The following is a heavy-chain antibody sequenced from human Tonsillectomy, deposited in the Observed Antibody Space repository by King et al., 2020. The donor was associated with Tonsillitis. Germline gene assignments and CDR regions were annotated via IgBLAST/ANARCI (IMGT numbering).Heavy chain of an antibody. J-gene: IGHJ4*02. D-gene: IGHD3-10*01. V-gene: IGHV3-30*04. CDR3: ARGRWFGELFMGYYFDY. CDR2: ISYDGSDK. CDR1: GFTFSNYA. Sequence: ESGGGVVQPGRSLRLSCAASGFTFSNYAMHWVRQAPGKGLEWVAVISYDGSDKYYADSVKGRFTISRDNSKNTLFLQMNSLRPEDTAVYYCARGRWFGELFMGYYFDYWGQGTLVTVSS.